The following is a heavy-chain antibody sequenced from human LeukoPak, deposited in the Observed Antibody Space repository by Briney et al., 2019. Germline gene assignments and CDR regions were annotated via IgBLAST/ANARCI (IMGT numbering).Heavy chain of an antibody. J-gene: IGHJ6*02. CDR3: ARSYHGSGSGRYYYYYGMDV. CDR1: GGSLSSYY. CDR2: IYYSGST. D-gene: IGHD3-10*01. Sequence: SEALSLTRTVPGGSLSSYYWSWVRQPPGKGVGGMGHIYYSGSTNYNPSLKSRVTISVDTSKYQFSLKLSAVTAAHTAVYYCARSYHGSGSGRYYYYYGMDVWGQGTTVTVSS. V-gene: IGHV4-59*01.